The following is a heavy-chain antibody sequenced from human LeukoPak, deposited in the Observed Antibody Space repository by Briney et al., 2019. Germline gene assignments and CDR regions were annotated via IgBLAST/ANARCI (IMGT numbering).Heavy chain of an antibody. CDR1: GDSVSSNSAT. V-gene: IGHV6-1*01. CDR3: TRAGSYGYYWYFDL. J-gene: IGHJ2*01. Sequence: SQTLSLTCAISGDSVSSNSATWNWVRQSPTRCLEWPGRTYYRSKWYNDYAVSVKSRITINPDTSKNQFSLQLNSVTPEDTAVYYCTRAGSYGYYWYFDLWGRGTLVTVSS. D-gene: IGHD5-18*01. CDR2: TYYRSKWYN.